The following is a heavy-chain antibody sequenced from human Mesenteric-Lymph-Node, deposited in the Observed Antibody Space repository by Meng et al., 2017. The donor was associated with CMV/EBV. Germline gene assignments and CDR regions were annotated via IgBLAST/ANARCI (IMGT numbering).Heavy chain of an antibody. V-gene: IGHV4-39*01. CDR1: FSYLDYY. CDR2: IYYGGST. CDR3: ARHTRITAAGTHYSFDN. D-gene: IGHD6-13*01. Sequence: FSYLDYYWGCIRQPPGEGLEWIGRIYYGGSTYSNPSLKRRVTISVDTSKNQSSLNLSSVTAADTAVYYCARHTRITAAGTHYSFDNWSQGTLVTVSS. J-gene: IGHJ4*02.